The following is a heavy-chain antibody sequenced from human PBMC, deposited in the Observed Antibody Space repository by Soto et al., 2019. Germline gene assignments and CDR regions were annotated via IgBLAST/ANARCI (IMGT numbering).Heavy chain of an antibody. Sequence: EVQLVESGGGLVQPGGSLRVSCVASGFTFSSYWMSWVRQAPGKGLEWVANIKHDGSETYYLDSVKGRFTISRDNPKNSLFLQMNSLRAEDTAVYYCARYYDGTGYSDYFDYGGQGTLVTVSS. CDR2: IKHDGSET. J-gene: IGHJ4*02. V-gene: IGHV3-7*01. CDR1: GFTFSSYW. D-gene: IGHD3-22*01. CDR3: ARYYDGTGYSDYFDY.